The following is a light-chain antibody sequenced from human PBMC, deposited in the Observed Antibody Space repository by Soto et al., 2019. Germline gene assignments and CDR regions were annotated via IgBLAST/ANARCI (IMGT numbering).Light chain of an antibody. J-gene: IGKJ1*01. V-gene: IGKV3-15*01. CDR3: QQYNDWPRGT. CDR1: QRISNN. Sequence: EIVMTQSPATLSASPGERAALSCRASQRISNNLAWYQQRPGQAPRLLIYGASTRATGIPARFSGSGSGTEFTLTISSLQSEDSGVYYCQQYNDWPRGTFGQGTKVDIK. CDR2: GAS.